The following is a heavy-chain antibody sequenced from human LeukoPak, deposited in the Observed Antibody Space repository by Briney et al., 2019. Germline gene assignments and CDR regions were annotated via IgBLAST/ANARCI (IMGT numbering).Heavy chain of an antibody. CDR3: ARGDGYYYDSSGYYV. J-gene: IGHJ4*02. CDR2: MNPNSGNT. D-gene: IGHD3-22*01. Sequence: ASVNVSCKASGYTFTSYDINWVRQATGQGLEWMGWMNPNSGNTGYAQKFQGRVTMTRNTSISTAYMELSSLRSEDTAVYYCARGDGYYYDSSGYYVWGQGTLVTVSS. CDR1: GYTFTSYD. V-gene: IGHV1-8*01.